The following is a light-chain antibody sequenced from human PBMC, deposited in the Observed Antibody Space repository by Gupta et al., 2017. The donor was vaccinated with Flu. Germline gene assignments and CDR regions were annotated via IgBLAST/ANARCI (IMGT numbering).Light chain of an antibody. V-gene: IGLV1-40*01. CDR1: SCNIGAGHD. CDR2: INS. J-gene: IGLJ3*02. Sequence: QSVLTQPPSVPGAPGQRATISCTGSSCNIGAGHDVHGYQQLPGAAPKPLIEINSNPPSGVPDRFSCSKSGTSASLAITGLRAEDEGEDYCQSYDSSLSGYWVFGGGTKLTVL. CDR3: QSYDSSLSGYWV.